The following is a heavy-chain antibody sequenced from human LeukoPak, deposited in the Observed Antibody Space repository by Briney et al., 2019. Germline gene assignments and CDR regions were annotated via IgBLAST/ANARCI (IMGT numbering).Heavy chain of an antibody. V-gene: IGHV3-11*04. Sequence: SGGSLRLSCAASGFTFSDYYMSWIRQAPGKGLEWVSYISSSGSTIYYADSVKGRFTISRDNAKNSLYLQMNSLRAEDTAVYYCERGGGHIVVVTEFVHIWGQGTMVTVSS. CDR1: GFTFSDYY. D-gene: IGHD2-21*02. J-gene: IGHJ3*02. CDR2: ISSSGSTI. CDR3: ERGGGHIVVVTEFVHI.